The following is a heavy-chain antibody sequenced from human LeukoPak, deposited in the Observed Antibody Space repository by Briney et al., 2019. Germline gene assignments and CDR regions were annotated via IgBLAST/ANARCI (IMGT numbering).Heavy chain of an antibody. CDR3: AHSYCSSTSCYGPFDY. CDR1: GFSLSTSGVG. J-gene: IGHJ4*02. V-gene: IGHV2-5*02. CDR2: IYWDDDK. Sequence: SGPTLVKPTQTLTLTCTFSGFSLSTSGVGVGWIRQPPGKALEWLALIYWDDDKRYSPALKSRLTITKDTSINQVVLTMTNMDPVDTATYYCAHSYCSSTSCYGPFDYWGQGTLVTVSS. D-gene: IGHD2-2*01.